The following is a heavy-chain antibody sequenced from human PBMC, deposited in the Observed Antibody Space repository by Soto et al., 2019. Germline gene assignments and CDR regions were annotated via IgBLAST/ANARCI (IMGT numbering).Heavy chain of an antibody. CDR2: ISSEGSKK. CDR3: AKTGYYGMDV. V-gene: IGHV3-30*18. Sequence: QVQLVESGGGMVQPGMSLRLSCAASGFTFSSYGMHWVRQAPGKGLEWVAVISSEGSKKYHADSVKGRLTISRDNSKDTLYLQMSSLITEDTAVYYCAKTGYYGMDVWGQGTTVTVSS. CDR1: GFTFSSYG. J-gene: IGHJ6*02.